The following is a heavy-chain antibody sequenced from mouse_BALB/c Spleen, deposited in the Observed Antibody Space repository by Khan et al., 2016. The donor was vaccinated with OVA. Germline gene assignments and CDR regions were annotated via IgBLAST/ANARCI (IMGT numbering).Heavy chain of an antibody. V-gene: IGHV3-6*02. D-gene: IGHD2-1*01. Sequence: EVQLQESGPGLVKPSQSLSLTCSVTGYSITSGYYWSWIRQFPGNRLEWMGYISYDGSNNYNPSLKNRIPITRDTSKKQIFLKLNSVTTEDTATYYWARKSYGKGAYWGQGTLVTVSA. CDR1: GYSITSGYY. J-gene: IGHJ3*01. CDR2: ISYDGSN. CDR3: ARKSYGKGAY.